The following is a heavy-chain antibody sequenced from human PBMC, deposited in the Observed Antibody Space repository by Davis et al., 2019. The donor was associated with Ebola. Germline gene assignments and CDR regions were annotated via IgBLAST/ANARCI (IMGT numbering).Heavy chain of an antibody. CDR3: ARDVRERIAAPRDAFDI. D-gene: IGHD6-6*01. J-gene: IGHJ3*02. Sequence: AASVKVSCKASGYTFTSYHMHWVRQAPGQGLEWMGGIIPIFGTANYAQKFQGRVTITADKSTSTAYMELSSLRSEDTAVYYCARDVRERIAAPRDAFDIWGQGTMVTVSS. CDR1: GYTFTSYH. V-gene: IGHV1-69*06. CDR2: IIPIFGTA.